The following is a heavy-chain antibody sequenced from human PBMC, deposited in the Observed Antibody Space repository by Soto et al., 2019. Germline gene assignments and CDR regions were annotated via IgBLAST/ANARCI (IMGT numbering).Heavy chain of an antibody. CDR2: IYYSGST. Sequence: SSETLSLTCTVSGGSISSGDYYWSWIRQPPGKGLEWIGYIYYSGSTYYNPSLKSRVTISVDTSKNQFSLKLSSVTAADTAVYYCARDRAHLGWFDPWGQGXLVTVYS. D-gene: IGHD3-16*01. V-gene: IGHV4-30-4*01. CDR3: ARDRAHLGWFDP. CDR1: GGSISSGDYY. J-gene: IGHJ5*02.